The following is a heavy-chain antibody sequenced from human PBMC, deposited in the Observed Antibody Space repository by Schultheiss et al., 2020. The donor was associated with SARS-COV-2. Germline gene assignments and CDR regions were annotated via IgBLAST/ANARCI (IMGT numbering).Heavy chain of an antibody. CDR3: AREVVVVVPAAILYTRGAWFDP. CDR2: INHSGST. CDR1: GGSFSGYY. J-gene: IGHJ5*02. Sequence: SETLSLTCAVYGGSFSGYYWSWIRQPPGKGLEWIGEINHSGSTNYNPSLKSRVTISVDTSKNQFSLKLSSVTAADTAVYYCAREVVVVVPAAILYTRGAWFDPWGQGTLVTVSS. D-gene: IGHD2-2*01. V-gene: IGHV4-34*01.